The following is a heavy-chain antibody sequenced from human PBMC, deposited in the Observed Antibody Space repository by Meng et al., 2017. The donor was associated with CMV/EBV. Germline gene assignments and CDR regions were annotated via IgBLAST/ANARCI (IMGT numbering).Heavy chain of an antibody. D-gene: IGHD7-27*01. V-gene: IGHV3-20*04. CDR2: INGNGGST. CDR3: ARVLSGAIDY. Sequence: LSCADSGFTFSSYAMSWVRQAPGKGREWVSGINGNGGSTDYADSVKGRFTISRDNAKNSLYLQMNSLRAEDTALYYCARVLSGAIDYWGQGTLVTVSS. J-gene: IGHJ4*02. CDR1: GFTFSSYA.